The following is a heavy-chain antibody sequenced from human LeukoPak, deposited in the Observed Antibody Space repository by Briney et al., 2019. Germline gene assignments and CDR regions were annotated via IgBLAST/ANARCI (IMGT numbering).Heavy chain of an antibody. CDR3: ARDRLAAAGTRADY. CDR2: INPNSGGT. J-gene: IGHJ4*02. CDR1: GYTFTGYY. V-gene: IGHV1-2*06. Sequence: ASVKVSCEASGYTFTGYYMHWVRQAPGQGLEWMGRINPNSGGTNYAQKFQGRVTMTRDTSISTAYMELSRLRSDDTAVYYCARDRLAAAGTRADYWGQGTLVTVSS. D-gene: IGHD6-13*01.